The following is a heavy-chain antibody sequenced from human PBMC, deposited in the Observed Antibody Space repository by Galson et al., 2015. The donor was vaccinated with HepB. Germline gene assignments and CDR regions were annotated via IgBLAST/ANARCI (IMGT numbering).Heavy chain of an antibody. Sequence: SVKVSCKASGYTFTSYDINWVRQATGQGLEWMGWMNPNSGNTGYAQKFQGRVTMTRNTSISTAYMELSSLRSEDTAVYYCARLLEPRFRNWLDPWGQGTLVTVSS. D-gene: IGHD1-1*01. CDR2: MNPNSGNT. J-gene: IGHJ5*02. V-gene: IGHV1-8*01. CDR1: GYTFTSYD. CDR3: ARLLEPRFRNWLDP.